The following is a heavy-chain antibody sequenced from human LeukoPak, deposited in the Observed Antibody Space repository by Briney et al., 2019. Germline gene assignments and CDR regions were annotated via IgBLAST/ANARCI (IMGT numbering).Heavy chain of an antibody. J-gene: IGHJ4*02. D-gene: IGHD3-22*01. CDR1: GFTFSAYW. Sequence: GGSPRLSCAASGFTFSAYWMHWVRQAPGKGLEWVSRINNDGSSTTYADSVKGRFTISRDNAKNTLYLQMNSLRAEDTAVYYCARDLELVYYDSTGYEYWGQGNLVTVSS. CDR3: ARDLELVYYDSTGYEY. CDR2: INNDGSST. V-gene: IGHV3-74*01.